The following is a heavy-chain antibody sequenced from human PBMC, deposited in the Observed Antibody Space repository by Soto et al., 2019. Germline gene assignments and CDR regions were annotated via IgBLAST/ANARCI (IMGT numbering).Heavy chain of an antibody. CDR1: GFTFSSYA. Sequence: GSLRLSCAASGFTFSSYAMSWVRQAPGKGLEWVSAISGSGGSTYYADSVKGRFTISRDNSKNTLYLQMNSLRAEDTAVYYCARCPVVPAAPYGMDVWGQGTTVTVSS. J-gene: IGHJ6*02. CDR2: ISGSGGST. D-gene: IGHD2-2*01. CDR3: ARCPVVPAAPYGMDV. V-gene: IGHV3-23*01.